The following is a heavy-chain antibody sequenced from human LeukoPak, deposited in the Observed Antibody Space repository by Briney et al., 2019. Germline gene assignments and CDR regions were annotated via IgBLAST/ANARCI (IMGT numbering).Heavy chain of an antibody. D-gene: IGHD3-22*01. J-gene: IGHJ4*02. CDR3: AKHRFESGGYHSTD. CDR1: GYTFNKYA. V-gene: IGHV1-3*01. CDR2: INAGNGNT. Sequence: ASVKVSCKASGYTFNKYAIHWVRQAPGQRLEWMGWINAGNGNTKTSQKFQGRVTITRDTSANTAYMELSSLTSEDTAVYYCAKHRFESGGYHSTDWGQGTLVTVSS.